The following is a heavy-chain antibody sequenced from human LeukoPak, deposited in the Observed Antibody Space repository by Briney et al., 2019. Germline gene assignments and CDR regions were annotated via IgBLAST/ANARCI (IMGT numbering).Heavy chain of an antibody. CDR3: AKVRDGYSYGPNWFDP. V-gene: IGHV3-23*01. J-gene: IGHJ5*02. D-gene: IGHD5-18*01. CDR1: GFTFSSYA. CDR2: ISGSGGST. Sequence: GGSLRLSCAASGFTFSSYAMSWVRQAPGKGPEWVLAISGSGGSTYYADSVKGRFTISRDNSKNTLYLQMNSLRAEDTAVYYCAKVRDGYSYGPNWFDPWGQGTLVTVSS.